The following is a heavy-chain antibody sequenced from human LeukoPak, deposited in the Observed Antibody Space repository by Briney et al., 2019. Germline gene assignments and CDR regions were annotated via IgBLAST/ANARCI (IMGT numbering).Heavy chain of an antibody. V-gene: IGHV3-23*01. CDR3: AKGYDTFDY. CDR2: ISGSGDGS. CDR1: GFTFSSYA. D-gene: IGHD5-12*01. J-gene: IGHJ4*02. Sequence: GGSLRLSCAASGFTFSSYAISWVRQAPGEGLEWVSRISGSGDGSYYADSVRGRFTISRDISRNTLYLQMNSLRAEDTAIYYCAKGYDTFDYWGQGTLVTVSS.